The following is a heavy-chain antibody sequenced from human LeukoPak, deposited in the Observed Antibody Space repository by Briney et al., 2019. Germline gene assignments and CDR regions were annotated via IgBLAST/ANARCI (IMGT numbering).Heavy chain of an antibody. D-gene: IGHD3-9*01. V-gene: IGHV3-21*01. CDR2: ISSSSSYI. J-gene: IGHJ4*02. CDR3: ARSLRYFDWLVLLGY. CDR1: GFTFSSYS. Sequence: GGSLRLSCAASGFTFSSYSMYWVRQAPGKGLEWVSSISSSSSYIYYADSVKGRFTISRDNAKNSLYLQMNSLRAEDTAVYYCARSLRYFDWLVLLGYWGQGTLVTVSS.